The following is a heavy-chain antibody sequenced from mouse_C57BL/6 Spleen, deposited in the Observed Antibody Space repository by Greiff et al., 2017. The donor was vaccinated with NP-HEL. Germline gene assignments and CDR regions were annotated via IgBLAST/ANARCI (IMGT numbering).Heavy chain of an antibody. V-gene: IGHV14-2*01. CDR2: IDPEDGET. D-gene: IGHD2-1*01. CDR1: GFNIKDSY. CDR3: ASNYEDY. Sequence: EVQLQQSGAELVKPGASVKLSCTASGFNIKDSYMHWVKQRTEQGLEWIGRIDPEDGETKSAPKVQGKATITADTSSNTAYLQLSSLTSEDTAVYYCASNYEDYWGQGTTLTVSS. J-gene: IGHJ2*01.